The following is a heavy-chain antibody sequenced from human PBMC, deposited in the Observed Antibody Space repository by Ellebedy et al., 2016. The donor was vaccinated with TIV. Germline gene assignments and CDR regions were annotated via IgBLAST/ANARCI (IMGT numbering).Heavy chain of an antibody. Sequence: SETLSLTCTVSGGSISSYYWSWIRQAPGKGLEWIGYIYYSGSTNYNPSLKSRVTISVDTSKNQFSLKLCSFPASDTAVYYCARFAGYCSGGSFYHGMDVWGQGTTVTVSS. D-gene: IGHD2-15*01. V-gene: IGHV4-59*12. J-gene: IGHJ6*02. CDR1: GGSISSYY. CDR2: IYYSGST. CDR3: ARFAGYCSGGSFYHGMDV.